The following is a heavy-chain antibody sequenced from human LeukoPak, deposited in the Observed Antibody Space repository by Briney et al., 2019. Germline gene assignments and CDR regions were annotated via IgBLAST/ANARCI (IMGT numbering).Heavy chain of an antibody. CDR2: ISTTTYT. V-gene: IGHV3-21*01. Sequence: GGSLRLSCAASGFTFSSYSMHWVRQAPGKGLEWVSSISTTTYTYYADSVKGRFTISRDNAKNSLYLQMNSLRAEDTGVYYCARATYFDYWGQGTLVTVSS. CDR3: ARATYFDY. J-gene: IGHJ4*02. CDR1: GFTFSSYS.